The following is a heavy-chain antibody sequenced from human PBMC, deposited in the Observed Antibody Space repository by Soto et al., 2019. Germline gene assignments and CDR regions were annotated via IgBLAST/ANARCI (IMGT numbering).Heavy chain of an antibody. CDR3: ARQTCYYDGSGYYVY. V-gene: IGHV5-10-1*01. D-gene: IGHD3-22*01. Sequence: GESLKISCKGSEYSFTSYWITWVRQMPGKGLEWMGRIDPSDSYSNYSPSFQGHVTISADKSISTAYLQWSRLKASDTAMYYCARQTCYYDGSGYYVYWDQGTLDTVSS. CDR2: IDPSDSYS. CDR1: EYSFTSYW. J-gene: IGHJ4*02.